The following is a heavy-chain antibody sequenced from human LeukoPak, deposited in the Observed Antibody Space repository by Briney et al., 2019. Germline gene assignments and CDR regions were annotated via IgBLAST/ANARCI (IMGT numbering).Heavy chain of an antibody. CDR3: AKDPNGDYIGTFDI. Sequence: GGSLRLSCATSQFNFKNFGMTWVRQALGKGLEWVSSITGNGGGTQYADSVQGRFAISRDNSKNTLYLQMNSLRAEDTAVYYCAKDPNGDYIGTFDIWGQGTMVTVSS. CDR1: QFNFKNFG. V-gene: IGHV3-23*01. CDR2: ITGNGGGT. J-gene: IGHJ3*02. D-gene: IGHD4-17*01.